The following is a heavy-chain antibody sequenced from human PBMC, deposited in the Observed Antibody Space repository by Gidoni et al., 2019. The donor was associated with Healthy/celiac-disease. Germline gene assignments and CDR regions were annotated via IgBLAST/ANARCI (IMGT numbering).Heavy chain of an antibody. J-gene: IGHJ6*03. Sequence: QVQLVESGGGVVQPGRSLRLSCAASGFTFSSYGMTWVRQAPGKGLEWVAVIRYDGSNKYYADSVKGRFTISRDNSKNTLYLQMNSLRAEDTAVYYCARAPGIAVAGYYYYYYMDVWGKGTTVTVSS. CDR1: GFTFSSYG. CDR2: IRYDGSNK. V-gene: IGHV3-33*01. D-gene: IGHD6-19*01. CDR3: ARAPGIAVAGYYYYYYMDV.